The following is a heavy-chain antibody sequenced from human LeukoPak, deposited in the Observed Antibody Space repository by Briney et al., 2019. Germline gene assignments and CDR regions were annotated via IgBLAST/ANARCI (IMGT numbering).Heavy chain of an antibody. Sequence: PGRSLRLSCAASGFTFSSYALHWVRQAPGKGLEWVAVISFDGSNIYYADSVKGRFTISRDNSKNTVYLQMNSLRPEDTAVYYCAREGSVFYGSGSYWAQDYYYYMDVWGKGTTVTVSS. V-gene: IGHV3-30*04. CDR3: AREGSVFYGSGSYWAQDYYYYMDV. D-gene: IGHD3-10*01. CDR2: ISFDGSNI. CDR1: GFTFSSYA. J-gene: IGHJ6*03.